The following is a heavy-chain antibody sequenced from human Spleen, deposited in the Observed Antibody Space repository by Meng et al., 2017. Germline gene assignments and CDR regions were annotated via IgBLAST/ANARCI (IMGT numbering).Heavy chain of an antibody. D-gene: IGHD6-13*01. CDR3: ARDEDISAAGYLLGDF. CDR2: IDPKSDNT. V-gene: IGHV1-2*06. CDR1: GSTFAAYW. J-gene: IGHJ4*02. Sequence: VRLMQAGPEVKKPGASLKGSCKASGSTFAAYWIQWVRQAPGQGLEWMGRIDPKSDNTHYAQKFQGRVTMTRDTSISTAYMELSGLRSDDTAVYYCARDEDISAAGYLLGDFWGQGTLVTVSS.